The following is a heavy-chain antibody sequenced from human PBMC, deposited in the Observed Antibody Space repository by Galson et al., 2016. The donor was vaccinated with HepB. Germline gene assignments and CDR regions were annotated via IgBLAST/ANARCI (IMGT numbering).Heavy chain of an antibody. CDR3: TRDGWTSTWFGY. CDR1: GFTVSTDY. J-gene: IGHJ4*02. Sequence: SLRLSCAGSGFTVSTDYMSWVRQAPGKGLEWVSIIYSGGSTYYADSVKGRFSISRDNSKNTLYLQMDSLRVEDTAMYYCTRDGWTSTWFGYWGQGTLVTVYS. V-gene: IGHV3-66*02. D-gene: IGHD3-10*01. CDR2: IYSGGST.